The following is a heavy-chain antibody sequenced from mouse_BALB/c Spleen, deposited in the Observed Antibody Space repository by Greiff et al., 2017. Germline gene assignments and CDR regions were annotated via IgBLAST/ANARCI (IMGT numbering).Heavy chain of an antibody. V-gene: IGHV5-6-5*01. CDR2: ISSGGST. Sequence: DVMLVESGGGLVKPGGSLKLSCAASGFTFSSYAMSWVRQTPEKRLEWVASISSGGSTYYPDSVKGRFTISRDNARNILYLQMSSLRSEDTAMYYCARAVGYYGSSYWYFDVWGAGTTVTVSS. CDR1: GFTFSSYA. D-gene: IGHD1-1*01. CDR3: ARAVGYYGSSYWYFDV. J-gene: IGHJ1*01.